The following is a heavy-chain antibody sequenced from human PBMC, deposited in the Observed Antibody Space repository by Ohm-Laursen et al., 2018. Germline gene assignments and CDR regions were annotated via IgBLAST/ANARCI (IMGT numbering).Heavy chain of an antibody. Sequence: SQTLSLTCTVSGGSISSYYWSWIWQPPGNGLEWIGYIYYSGSTNYNPSLKSRVTISVDTSKSQFSLKVKSVTAADTAVYYCARSFDTYYFDLWGQGTLVTVSS. J-gene: IGHJ4*02. V-gene: IGHV4-59*12. CDR1: GGSISSYY. CDR3: ARSFDTYYFDL. CDR2: IYYSGST.